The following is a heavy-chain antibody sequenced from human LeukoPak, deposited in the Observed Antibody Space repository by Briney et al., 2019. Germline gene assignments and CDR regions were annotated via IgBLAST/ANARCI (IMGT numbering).Heavy chain of an antibody. Sequence: GGSLRLSCTASGFTFSSYAMNWVRQAPGKGLEWVSGIGAGGTFTYYADSVKGRFTVSRDNSRNTLYLQMNSLRDEDTAVYYCARGTDETGQQLVWFDYWGQGTLVTVSS. CDR2: IGAGGTFT. D-gene: IGHD6-13*01. CDR1: GFTFSSYA. J-gene: IGHJ4*02. V-gene: IGHV3-23*01. CDR3: ARGTDETGQQLVWFDY.